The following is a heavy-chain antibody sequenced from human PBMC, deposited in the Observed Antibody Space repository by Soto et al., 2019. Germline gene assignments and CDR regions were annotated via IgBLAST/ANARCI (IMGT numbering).Heavy chain of an antibody. CDR2: ISSNGGST. CDR1: GFTFSSYA. Sequence: GGSLRLSCAASGFTFSSYAMHWVRQAPGKGLEYVSAISSNGGSTYYANSVKGRFTISRDNSKNTLYLQMGSLRAEDMAVYYCARGVSPRYFDYWGQGTLVTVSS. J-gene: IGHJ4*02. D-gene: IGHD6-13*01. V-gene: IGHV3-64*01. CDR3: ARGVSPRYFDY.